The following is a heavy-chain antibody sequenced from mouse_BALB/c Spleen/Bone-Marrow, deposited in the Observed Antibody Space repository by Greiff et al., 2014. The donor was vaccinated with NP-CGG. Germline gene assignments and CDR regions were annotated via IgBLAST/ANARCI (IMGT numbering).Heavy chain of an antibody. Sequence: EVMLVESGAELVKPGASVKLSCTASGFNIKDTYMHWVKQRPEQGLEWIGGIDPANGNTKYDPKFQGKATITADTSSNTAYLQLSRLASEDTAVYYCARWEYYAIDYWGQGTSVTVSS. CDR1: GFNIKDTY. V-gene: IGHV14-3*02. CDR2: IDPANGNT. J-gene: IGHJ4*01. CDR3: ARWEYYAIDY. D-gene: IGHD4-1*01.